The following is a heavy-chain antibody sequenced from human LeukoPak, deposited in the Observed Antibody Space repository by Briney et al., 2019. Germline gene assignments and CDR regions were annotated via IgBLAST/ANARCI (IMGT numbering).Heavy chain of an antibody. CDR1: GFTFSSYG. D-gene: IGHD1-26*01. CDR2: IWYDGSNK. J-gene: IGHJ4*02. Sequence: GGSLRLSCAASGFTFSSYGMHWVRQAPGKGLEWVAVIWYDGSNKYYADSVKGRFTISRDNSKNTLYLQMNSLRAEDTAVYYCAKDVAVGATILSYWGQGTLVTVSS. CDR3: AKDVAVGATILSY. V-gene: IGHV3-33*06.